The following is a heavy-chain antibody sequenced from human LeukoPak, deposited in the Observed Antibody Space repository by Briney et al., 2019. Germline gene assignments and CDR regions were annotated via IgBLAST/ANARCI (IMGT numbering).Heavy chain of an antibody. J-gene: IGHJ4*02. D-gene: IGHD2-2*01. V-gene: IGHV1-2*02. CDR3: APTNAWLYYFDY. CDR2: INPNNGAT. CDR1: GYXLTGYY. Sequence: ASVKVSCKTSGYXLTGYYMHWVRQAPGHGLEWMGWINPNNGATYYAQKFQGRVIMTRDTSISTAYMELTRLRSDDTAVYYCAPTNAWLYYFDYWGQGTLVTVSS.